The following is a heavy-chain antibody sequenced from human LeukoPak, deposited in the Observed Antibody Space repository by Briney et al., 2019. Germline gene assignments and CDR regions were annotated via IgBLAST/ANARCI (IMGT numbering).Heavy chain of an antibody. J-gene: IGHJ6*02. CDR3: ARPVYVSVASRGMDV. CDR2: ISSSSSTI. Sequence: PGGSLRLSCAASGFTFSRYSMNWARQAPGKGLEWVSYISSSSSTIYYADSVKGRFTISRDNSKNTLYLQMNSLRAEDTAAYYCARPVYVSVASRGMDVWGQGTTVTVSS. D-gene: IGHD5/OR15-5a*01. V-gene: IGHV3-48*01. CDR1: GFTFSRYS.